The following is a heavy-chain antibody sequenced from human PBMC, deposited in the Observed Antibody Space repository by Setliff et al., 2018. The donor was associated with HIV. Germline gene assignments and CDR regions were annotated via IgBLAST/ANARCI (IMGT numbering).Heavy chain of an antibody. D-gene: IGHD3-22*01. CDR2: ITESGDGT. CDR3: ATSLGYSGA. J-gene: IGHJ5*02. Sequence: SSETLRLSCAASGFSFRSYGMNWVRQGPGKGLEWVATITESGDGTDYADSVRGRFTISRDNSKNTVYLQLNSLRAEDAAVYYCATSLGYSGAWGQGTLVTVSS. V-gene: IGHV3-23*01. CDR1: GFSFRSYG.